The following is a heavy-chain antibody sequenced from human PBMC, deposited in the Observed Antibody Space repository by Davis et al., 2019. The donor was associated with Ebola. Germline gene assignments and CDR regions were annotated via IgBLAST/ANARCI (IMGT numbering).Heavy chain of an antibody. CDR2: ISYDGSNK. CDR1: GFTFSSYG. J-gene: IGHJ4*02. V-gene: IGHV3-30*18. CDR3: AKDLSVAGSGGY. Sequence: GESLKISCAASGFTFSSYGMHWVRQAPGKGLEWVAVISYDGSNKYYADSVKGRFTISRDNSKNTLYLQMNSLRAEDTAVYYCAKDLSVAGSGGYWGQGTLVTVSS. D-gene: IGHD2-15*01.